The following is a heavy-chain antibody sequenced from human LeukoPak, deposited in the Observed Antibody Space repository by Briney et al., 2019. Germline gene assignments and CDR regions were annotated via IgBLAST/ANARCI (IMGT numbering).Heavy chain of an antibody. CDR2: IYYSGST. V-gene: IGHV4-59*01. J-gene: IGHJ6*03. D-gene: IGHD2-15*01. Sequence: SETLSLTCTVSGGSISSYYWSWIRQPPGKGLEWIGYIYYSGSTNYNPSLKSRVTISVDTSKNQFSLKLSSVTAADTAVYYCARMPGWSDYYYYYYMDVWGKGTTVTISS. CDR3: ARMPGWSDYYYYYYMDV. CDR1: GGSISSYY.